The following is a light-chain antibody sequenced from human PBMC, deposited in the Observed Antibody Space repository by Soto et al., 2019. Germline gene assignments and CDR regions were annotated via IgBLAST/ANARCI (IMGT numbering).Light chain of an antibody. J-gene: IGKJ5*01. CDR1: HSVSSSY. CDR3: QQYGSSPPIT. CDR2: GAS. V-gene: IGKV3-20*01. Sequence: EIVLTQSPGTLSLSPGERATLSCRASHSVSSSYLAWYQQKPGQAPRLLIYGASSRATAIPDRFSGSGSVTDFTLAISRLEPEDFAVYYCQQYGSSPPITFGQGTRLEIK.